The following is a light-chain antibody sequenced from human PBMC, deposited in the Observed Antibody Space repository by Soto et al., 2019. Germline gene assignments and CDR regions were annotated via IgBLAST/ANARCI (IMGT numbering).Light chain of an antibody. V-gene: IGKV3-15*01. J-gene: IGKJ1*01. CDR2: GAS. Sequence: EVVMTQSPATLSVSPGERATLSCRASQSVRSHLAWYQQKPGQAPSLLIFGASTRATGVPARFSGSESGTEFTLTISSLQSEDVAVYFCQQYNGYPWTFGLGTKVEIK. CDR1: QSVRSH. CDR3: QQYNGYPWT.